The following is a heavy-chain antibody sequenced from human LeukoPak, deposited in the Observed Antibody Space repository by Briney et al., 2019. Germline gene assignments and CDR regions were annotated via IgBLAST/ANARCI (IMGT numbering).Heavy chain of an antibody. J-gene: IGHJ4*02. V-gene: IGHV4-59*01. CDR2: IHNSGST. CDR1: GGSISSYY. D-gene: IGHD4-23*01. Sequence: SETLSLTCTVSGGSISSYYWSWIRQPPGKGLEWIGYIHNSGSTKYNPSLKSRVTISVDTSKKQFSLKLSSVTAEDTAVCYCARVGVDYSGNVLKYFFDYWGQGTLVTVSS. CDR3: ARVGVDYSGNVLKYFFDY.